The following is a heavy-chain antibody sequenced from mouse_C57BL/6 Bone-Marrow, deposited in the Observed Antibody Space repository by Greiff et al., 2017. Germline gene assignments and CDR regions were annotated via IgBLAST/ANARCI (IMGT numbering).Heavy chain of an antibody. Sequence: QVQLQQSGAELVRPGTSVKVSCKASGYAFTNYLIEWVKQRPGQGLEWIGVINPGSGGTNYNEKFKGKATLTADKSSSTAYMQLSSLTSEDSAVYFCARVGGYGNSFAYWGQGTLVTVSA. CDR3: ARVGGYGNSFAY. CDR2: INPGSGGT. D-gene: IGHD2-10*02. CDR1: GYAFTNYL. V-gene: IGHV1-54*01. J-gene: IGHJ3*01.